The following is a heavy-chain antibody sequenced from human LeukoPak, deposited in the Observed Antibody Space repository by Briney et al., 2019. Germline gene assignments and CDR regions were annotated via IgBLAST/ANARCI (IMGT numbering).Heavy chain of an antibody. J-gene: IGHJ4*02. Sequence: GASVKVSCKASGYTFTGYYMHWVRQAPGQGLEWMGWINPNSGGTNYAQKFQGRVTMTRDTSISTAYMELSRLRSDDTAVYYCASAPPAGGITGTTLPFDYWGQGTLVTVSS. V-gene: IGHV1-2*02. CDR2: INPNSGGT. CDR1: GYTFTGYY. CDR3: ASAPPAGGITGTTLPFDY. D-gene: IGHD1-7*01.